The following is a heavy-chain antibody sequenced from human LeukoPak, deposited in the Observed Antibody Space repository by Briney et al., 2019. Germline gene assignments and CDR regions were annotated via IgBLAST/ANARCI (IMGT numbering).Heavy chain of an antibody. D-gene: IGHD6-19*01. J-gene: IGHJ4*02. Sequence: ASVKVSCKASGGTFSSYAINWVRQATGQGLEWMGWMNPNSGNTGYAQKFQGRVTMTRNTSISTAYMELSSLRSEDTAVYHCARDGYSSGSWGQGTLVTVSS. CDR2: MNPNSGNT. CDR1: GGTFSSYA. V-gene: IGHV1-8*02. CDR3: ARDGYSSGS.